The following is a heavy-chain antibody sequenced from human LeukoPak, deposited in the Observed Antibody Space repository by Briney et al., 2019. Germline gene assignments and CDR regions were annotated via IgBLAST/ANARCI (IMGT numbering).Heavy chain of an antibody. J-gene: IGHJ4*02. CDR3: AKSFAHDYVWGSYRYLDY. CDR2: ISWNSGSI. D-gene: IGHD3-16*02. V-gene: IGHV3-9*01. CDR1: GFTFDDYA. Sequence: GGSLRLSCAASGFTFDDYAMHWDRQAPGKGLEWVSGISWNSGSIGYADSVKGRFTISRDNAKNSLYLQMNSLRAEDTALYYCAKSFAHDYVWGSYRYLDYWGQGTLVTVSS.